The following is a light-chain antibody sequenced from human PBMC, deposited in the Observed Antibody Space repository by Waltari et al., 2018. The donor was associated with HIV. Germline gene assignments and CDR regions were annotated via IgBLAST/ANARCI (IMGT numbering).Light chain of an antibody. CDR2: EDS. CDR1: KIGSKS. J-gene: IGLJ1*01. Sequence: SYVLTQPPSVSVAPGQMASLACGGNKIGSKSVHWYQQKPGQAPLLVVYEDSDRPSGIPERFSGSNSGHTATLTISRVEAGDEADYFCQVWDSNSDQFVFGSGTKVTVL. CDR3: QVWDSNSDQFV. V-gene: IGLV3-21*02.